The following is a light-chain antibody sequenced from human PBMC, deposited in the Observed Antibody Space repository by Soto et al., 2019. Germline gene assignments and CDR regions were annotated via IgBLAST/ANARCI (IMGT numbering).Light chain of an antibody. V-gene: IGKV1-39*01. Sequence: DIQLTQSPSSLSASVGDRVTVTCRASQSVRSYLHWYQQKPGKAPKLLIYAVSSLQNGVSSRFSGSGSGTDFTLSISNLQPEDIGTYYCQQTSSTPTFGGGTKVEIK. CDR3: QQTSSTPT. CDR1: QSVRSY. CDR2: AVS. J-gene: IGKJ4*01.